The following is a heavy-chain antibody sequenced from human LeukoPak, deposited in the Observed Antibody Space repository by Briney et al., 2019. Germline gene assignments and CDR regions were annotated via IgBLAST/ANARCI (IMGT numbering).Heavy chain of an antibody. CDR1: GGSFSGHY. CDR3: ARVPPVGATSFYYYYGMDV. J-gene: IGHJ6*02. Sequence: SETLSLTCAVYGGSFSGHYWSWIRQPPGKGLEWIGEINHSGSTNYSPSLKSRVTISVDTSKNQFSLKLKSVTAADTAVFYCARVPPVGATSFYYYYGMDVWGQGTTVTVSS. V-gene: IGHV4-34*01. CDR2: INHSGST. D-gene: IGHD1-26*01.